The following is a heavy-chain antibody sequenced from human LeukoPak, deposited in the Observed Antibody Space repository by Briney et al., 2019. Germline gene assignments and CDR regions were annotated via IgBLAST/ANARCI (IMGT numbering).Heavy chain of an antibody. V-gene: IGHV3-15*01. CDR3: MKDSPDHLLWSGDYGVDY. CDR1: GLIFDKAW. D-gene: IGHD3-10*01. CDR2: IKSNADGAAS. Sequence: GGSLRLSCAAAGLIFDKAWVSWVRQAPGKGLEWVGRIKSNADGAASDYATPVKGRFSISRDDSKNTLYLQMNSLKTEDTAVYYCMKDSPDHLLWSGDYGVDYWGQGTLVTVSS. J-gene: IGHJ4*02.